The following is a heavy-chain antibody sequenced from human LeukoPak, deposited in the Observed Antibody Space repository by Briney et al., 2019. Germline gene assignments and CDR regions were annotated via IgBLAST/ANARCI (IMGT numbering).Heavy chain of an antibody. CDR3: ARGGKIVVVPAAKTYYYYYMDV. CDR2: INHSGST. Sequence: SETLSLTCSVYGGSFSGYYWSWIRQPPGKGLEWIGEINHSGSTNYNPSLKSRVTISIDTSKNQFSLKLSSVTAADTAVYSCARGGKIVVVPAAKTYYYYYMDVWGKGTTVTVSS. V-gene: IGHV4-34*01. CDR1: GGSFSGYY. J-gene: IGHJ6*03. D-gene: IGHD2-2*01.